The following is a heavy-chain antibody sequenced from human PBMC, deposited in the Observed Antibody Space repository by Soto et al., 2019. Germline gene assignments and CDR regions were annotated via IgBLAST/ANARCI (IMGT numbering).Heavy chain of an antibody. Sequence: QDQLVQSGAEVKKHGASVTVSCKASGYSFTNYGITWVRQAPGQGLEWMGWISGFNGNTHYAQKLQGRVTMTTDASTSTAYMELRSLRSDDTAVYYCARDRGVAPPVAGNTHYYYYMDVWGKGTTVTVSS. V-gene: IGHV1-18*01. CDR1: GYSFTNYG. J-gene: IGHJ6*03. D-gene: IGHD6-19*01. CDR3: ARDRGVAPPVAGNTHYYYYMDV. CDR2: ISGFNGNT.